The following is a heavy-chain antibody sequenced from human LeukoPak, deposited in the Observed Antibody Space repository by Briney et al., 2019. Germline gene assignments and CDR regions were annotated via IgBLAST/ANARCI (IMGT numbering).Heavy chain of an antibody. CDR2: INSDGSNT. J-gene: IGHJ4*02. D-gene: IGHD3-10*01. CDR1: GFTSSSYW. CDR3: TRGGWFIVDY. Sequence: GGSLRLSCAASGFTSSSYWVHWVRQAPGKGLVWVSRINSDGSNTNYADSVKGRSTISRDNAKNTVYLQMNSLRAEDTAVYYCTRGGWFIVDYWGQGTLVTVSS. V-gene: IGHV3-74*01.